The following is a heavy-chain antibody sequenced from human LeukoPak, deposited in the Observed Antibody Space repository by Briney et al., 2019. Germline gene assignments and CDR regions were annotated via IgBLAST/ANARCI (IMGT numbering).Heavy chain of an antibody. Sequence: SETLSLTCAVSGGSISSGGYSWSWIRQPPGKGLEWIGYIYHSGSTYYNPYLKSRVTISVDRSKNQFSLKLSSVTAADTAVYYCARGGYFGGIDYWGRGTLVTVSS. V-gene: IGHV4-30-2*01. CDR2: IYHSGST. CDR1: GGSISSGGYS. J-gene: IGHJ4*02. CDR3: ARGGYFGGIDY. D-gene: IGHD3-9*01.